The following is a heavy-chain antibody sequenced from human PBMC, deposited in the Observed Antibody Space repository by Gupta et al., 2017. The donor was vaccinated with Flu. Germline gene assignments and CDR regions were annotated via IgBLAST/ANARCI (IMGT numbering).Heavy chain of an antibody. D-gene: IGHD1-1*01. CDR1: GFTFSNYA. CDR2: ITGGGSNA. Sequence: EVQLLESGGGLAQPGGSLRLSCATSGFTFSNYAMRWVRQAPGKGLEWVSNITGGGSNAYYADSVKGRFTMSGDSYKKTVYLQMNSLRAEDTAVYYCAKGANWAFEIWGQGTMVTVSS. J-gene: IGHJ3*02. CDR3: AKGANWAFEI. V-gene: IGHV3-23*01.